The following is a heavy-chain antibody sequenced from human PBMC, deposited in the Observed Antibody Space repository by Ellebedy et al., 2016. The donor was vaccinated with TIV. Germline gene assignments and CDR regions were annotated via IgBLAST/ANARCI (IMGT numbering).Heavy chain of an antibody. Sequence: GESLKISCAASGFIFNNYNLHWVRQAPGKGLEWVAIAHNDETYQFYADSVKGRFTVSRDNSGNTAYLHMSSLRVEDTAVYYCAKDLGFAMDVWGQGTTVTVSS. D-gene: IGHD7-27*01. V-gene: IGHV3-30*02. CDR1: GFIFNNYN. CDR2: AHNDETYQ. CDR3: AKDLGFAMDV. J-gene: IGHJ6*02.